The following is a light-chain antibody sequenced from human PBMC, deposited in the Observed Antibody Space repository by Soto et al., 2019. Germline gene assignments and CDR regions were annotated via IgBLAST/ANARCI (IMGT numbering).Light chain of an antibody. CDR2: GAS. J-gene: IGKJ3*01. CDR3: QQSYSAPFT. CDR1: QSISSY. Sequence: DIQMTQSPSSLSASVGDRVTITCRASQSISSYLNWYQQKPGKAPKFLIYGASSLQSGVPSRFSGSGSGTDFTRTISSLQHEDVATYSCQQSYSAPFTFGPGTKVDIK. V-gene: IGKV1-39*01.